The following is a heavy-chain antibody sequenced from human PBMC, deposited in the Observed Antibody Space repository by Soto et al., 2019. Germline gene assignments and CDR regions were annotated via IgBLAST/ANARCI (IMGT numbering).Heavy chain of an antibody. CDR2: IYYSGST. CDR1: GGSISSRSHY. V-gene: IGHV4-39*07. Sequence: PSETLSLTCTVSGGSISSRSHYWGWIRQPPGGGLEWIGSIYYSGSTDYNPSLNSRVTISVDTSKNQFSLKLSSVTAADTAVYYCARAQRFGNSYYYYGMDVWGQGTTVTVSS. D-gene: IGHD3-16*01. J-gene: IGHJ6*02. CDR3: ARAQRFGNSYYYYGMDV.